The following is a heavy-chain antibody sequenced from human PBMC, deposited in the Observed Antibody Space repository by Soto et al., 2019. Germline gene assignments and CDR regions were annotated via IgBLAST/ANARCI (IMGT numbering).Heavy chain of an antibody. CDR3: ARDGYDGSGSPYPAY. CDR1: GGSMSEYF. Sequence: SETLSLTCTVSGGSMSEYFWSWIRQSPGKGLEWIGYIYYLGSTDYNPSLKSRVTISVDTSKRQFSLRLTSVTAADTAVYYCARDGYDGSGSPYPAYWGPGTQVTV. CDR2: IYYLGST. V-gene: IGHV4-59*01. J-gene: IGHJ4*02. D-gene: IGHD3-10*01.